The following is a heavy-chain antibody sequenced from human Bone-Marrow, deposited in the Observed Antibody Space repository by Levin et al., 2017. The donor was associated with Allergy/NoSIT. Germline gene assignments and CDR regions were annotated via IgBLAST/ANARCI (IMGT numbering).Heavy chain of an antibody. D-gene: IGHD2-15*01. CDR2: ITWNGGGK. Sequence: SLKISCAASGFTFDDFAMHWVRQAPGKGLEWVSGITWNGGGKAYGDSVKGRFTISRDNAKNSLYLQMDNLRADDTAFYYCARAEHCSGGACSFDHWGQGTRVTVSS. V-gene: IGHV3-9*01. CDR3: ARAEHCSGGACSFDH. J-gene: IGHJ4*02. CDR1: GFTFDDFA.